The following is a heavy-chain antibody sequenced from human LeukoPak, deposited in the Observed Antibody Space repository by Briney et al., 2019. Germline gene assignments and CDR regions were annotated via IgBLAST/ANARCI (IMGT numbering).Heavy chain of an antibody. D-gene: IGHD3-22*01. CDR1: GFTFRRCA. CDR2: ISGSDGTT. J-gene: IGHJ4*02. V-gene: IGHV3-23*01. Sequence: GGSLRLSCAASGFTFRRCAMRWVRQAPGKDLEWVSSISGSDGTTYYAESVEGRFTISRDNSKNILYLQMNRLRADDTAVYYCAKAANYFDSSGYLIRFDYWGQGTLVTVSS. CDR3: AKAANYFDSSGYLIRFDY.